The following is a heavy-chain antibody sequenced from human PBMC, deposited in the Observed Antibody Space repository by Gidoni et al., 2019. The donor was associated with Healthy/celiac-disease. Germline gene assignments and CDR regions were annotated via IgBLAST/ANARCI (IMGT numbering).Heavy chain of an antibody. CDR3: ARGTIPRTRSLYY. CDR1: GFTFSSYE. J-gene: IGHJ4*02. Sequence: ESGGGLVQPGGSLRLSCAASGFTFSSYEMNWVRQAPGKGLEWVSYISSSGSTIYYADSVKGRFTISRDNAKNSLYLQMNSLRAEDTAVYYCARGTIPRTRSLYYWGQGTLVTVSS. V-gene: IGHV3-48*03. CDR2: ISSSGSTI. D-gene: IGHD2-21*01.